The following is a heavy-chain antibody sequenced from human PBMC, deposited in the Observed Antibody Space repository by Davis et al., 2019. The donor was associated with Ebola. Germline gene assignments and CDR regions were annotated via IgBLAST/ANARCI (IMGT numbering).Heavy chain of an antibody. CDR1: GFTFSSYG. CDR2: ISYDGSNK. Sequence: GESLKISCAASGFTFSSYGMHWVRQAPGKGLEWVAVISYDGSNKYYADSVKGRFTISRDNSKNTLYLQMNSLRAEDTAVYYCAKDRIVATIFDYYYGMDVWGQGTTVTVSS. J-gene: IGHJ6*02. D-gene: IGHD5-12*01. CDR3: AKDRIVATIFDYYYGMDV. V-gene: IGHV3-30*18.